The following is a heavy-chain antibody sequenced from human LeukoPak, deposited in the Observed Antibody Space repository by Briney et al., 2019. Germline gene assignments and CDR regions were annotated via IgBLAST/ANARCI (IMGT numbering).Heavy chain of an antibody. CDR1: GYTFANYG. CDR2: INPNSGGT. J-gene: IGHJ4*02. V-gene: IGHV1-2*02. Sequence: GASVKVSCKASGYTFANYGITWVRQAPGQGLEWVGWINPNSGGTNYAQKFQGRVTMTRDTSISTAYMELSRLRSDDTAVYYCARDRGPPNIAAAPFGYWGQGTLVTVSS. CDR3: ARDRGPPNIAAAPFGY. D-gene: IGHD6-13*01.